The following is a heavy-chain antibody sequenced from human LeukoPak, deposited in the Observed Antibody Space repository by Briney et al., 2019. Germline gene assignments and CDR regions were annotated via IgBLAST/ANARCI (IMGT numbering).Heavy chain of an antibody. V-gene: IGHV4-34*01. CDR2: INHSGST. CDR3: ARETSSSSSFFDY. D-gene: IGHD6-6*01. J-gene: IGHJ4*02. CDR1: GGSFSGYY. Sequence: PSETLSLTCAVYGGSFSGYYWSWIRQPPGKGLEWIGEINHSGSTNYNPSLKSRVTISVDTSKNQFSLKLSSVTAADTAVYYCARETSSSSSFFDYWGQGTLVTVSS.